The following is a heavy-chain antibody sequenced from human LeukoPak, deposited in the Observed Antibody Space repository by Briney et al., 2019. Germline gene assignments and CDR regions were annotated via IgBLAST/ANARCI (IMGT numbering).Heavy chain of an antibody. CDR3: ARGRFYDGYYGSGRRWFDP. CDR1: GGSFSGYY. CDR2: INHSGST. Sequence: SETLSLTCAVYGGSFSGYYWSWIRQPPRKGLEWIGEINHSGSTNYNPSLKSRVTISVDTSKNQFSLKLSSVTAADTAVYYCARGRFYDGYYGSGRRWFDPWGQGTLVTVSS. J-gene: IGHJ5*02. D-gene: IGHD3-10*01. V-gene: IGHV4-34*01.